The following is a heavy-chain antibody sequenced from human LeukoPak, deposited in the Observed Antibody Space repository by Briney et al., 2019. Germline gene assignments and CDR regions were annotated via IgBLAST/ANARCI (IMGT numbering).Heavy chain of an antibody. J-gene: IGHJ4*02. D-gene: IGHD3-10*01. V-gene: IGHV4-59*08. CDR3: ARVFLYPGRANYFDY. CDR1: GGSISSYY. Sequence: PSETLSLTCTVSGGSISSYYWSWIRQPPGKGLEWIGYIYYSGSTNYNPSLKSRVTISVDTSKNQFSLKLSSVTAADTAVYYCARVFLYPGRANYFDYWGQGTLVTVSS. CDR2: IYYSGST.